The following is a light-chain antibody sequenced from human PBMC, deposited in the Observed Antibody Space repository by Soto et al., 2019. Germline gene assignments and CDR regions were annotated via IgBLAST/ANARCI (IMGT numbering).Light chain of an antibody. CDR1: QSVSSSY. V-gene: IGKV3-20*01. CDR3: QQYGSSPLT. Sequence: EIVLTQSPGTLSLSPGERATLSCRASQSVSSSYLAWYQQKPGQAPRLLIYGASSRATGIPDRFSGSGSVTDFTRTIRRLEPEDFAVYYCQQYGSSPLTFGGGTKVASK. CDR2: GAS. J-gene: IGKJ4*01.